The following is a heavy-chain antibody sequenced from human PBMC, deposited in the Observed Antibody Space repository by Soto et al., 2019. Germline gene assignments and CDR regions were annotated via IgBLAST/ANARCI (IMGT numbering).Heavy chain of an antibody. J-gene: IGHJ4*02. Sequence: QVQLVQSGAEVKKPGSSVTVSCKASGGTFSSYTISWVRQAPGQGLELMAGISPIFGTPIYTQKFQERVTITADDSTMTAYMEMNRLTTEDTAVYYCARVVVGSRLSLDYWGQGTLVTISS. CDR3: ARVVVGSRLSLDY. D-gene: IGHD1-26*01. CDR1: GGTFSSYT. V-gene: IGHV1-69*01. CDR2: ISPIFGTP.